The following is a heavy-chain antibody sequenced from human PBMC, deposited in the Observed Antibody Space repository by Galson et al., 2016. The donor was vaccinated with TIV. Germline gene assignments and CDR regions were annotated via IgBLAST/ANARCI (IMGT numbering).Heavy chain of an antibody. CDR1: GYSLSSYA. Sequence: SVKVSCKASGYSLSSYALNWVRQAPGQGLEWMGWINTKNGNPTYAQGFTGWFVFSLDTSVSTAYLQISSLKAEDTAVYYCARSGDYSYYFYYMDVWAKGTTVTVSS. V-gene: IGHV7-4-1*02. J-gene: IGHJ6*03. CDR3: ARSGDYSYYFYYMDV. CDR2: INTKNGNP. D-gene: IGHD4-17*01.